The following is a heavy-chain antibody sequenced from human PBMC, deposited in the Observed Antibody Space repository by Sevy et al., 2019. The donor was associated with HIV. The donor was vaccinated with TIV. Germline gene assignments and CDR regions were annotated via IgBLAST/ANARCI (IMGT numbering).Heavy chain of an antibody. D-gene: IGHD3-22*01. CDR1: GVTVSSNY. CDR3: AKDVVVGYYDSSGYSDH. CDR2: IDSGGST. V-gene: IGHV3-53*01. Sequence: GGSLRLSCAASGVTVSSNYMTWVRQAPGKGLEWVSLIDSGGSTFYADSVKGRFTISRDNSQNTLDLQMNSLRAEDTAVYYCAKDVVVGYYDSSGYSDHWGQGTLVTVSS. J-gene: IGHJ4*02.